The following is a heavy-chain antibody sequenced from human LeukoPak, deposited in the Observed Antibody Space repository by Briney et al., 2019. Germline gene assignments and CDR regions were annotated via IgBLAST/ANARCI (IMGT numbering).Heavy chain of an antibody. Sequence: GGSLRLSCAASGFTFSSYAMSWVRQTPGKGLEWVSAISGSGGSTYYADSVEGRFTISRDNSKSTLYLQMNSLRAEDTAVYYCAKELPKQWLFGWGQGTLVTVSS. CDR1: GFTFSSYA. CDR2: ISGSGGST. CDR3: AKELPKQWLFG. V-gene: IGHV3-23*01. J-gene: IGHJ4*02. D-gene: IGHD6-19*01.